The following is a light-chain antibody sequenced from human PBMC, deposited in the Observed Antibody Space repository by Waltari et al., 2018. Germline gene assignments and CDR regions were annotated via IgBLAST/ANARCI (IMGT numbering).Light chain of an antibody. CDR1: QSISTF. J-gene: IGKJ2*01. V-gene: IGKV1-39*01. Sequence: IEMTQSPSSLSASVGDSVTITCRASQSISTFLNWYQQIPGKAPKLLIYLASTLQSGVPSRFSGSGSGTDFSLTISSLQPEDFATYYCQQSYITAYTFGQGTKVEIQ. CDR2: LAS. CDR3: QQSYITAYT.